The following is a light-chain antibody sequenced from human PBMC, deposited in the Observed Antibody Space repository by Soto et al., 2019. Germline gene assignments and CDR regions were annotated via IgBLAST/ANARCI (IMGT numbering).Light chain of an antibody. CDR3: HQYNTYSWT. V-gene: IGKV1-5*03. Sequence: DIQMTQSPSTLSASVGDRVTITCRASQSISSWLAWYQQKPGKAPKLLIYTASNLEGGVPSRFSGSGSGTECTLTISSLQPDDFATYYCHQYNTYSWTFGQGTKVEIK. CDR1: QSISSW. J-gene: IGKJ1*01. CDR2: TAS.